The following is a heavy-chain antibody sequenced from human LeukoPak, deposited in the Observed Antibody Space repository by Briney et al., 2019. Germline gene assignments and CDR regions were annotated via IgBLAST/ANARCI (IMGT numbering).Heavy chain of an antibody. CDR1: GFTFSSYA. Sequence: GSLRLSCAASGFTFSSYAMSWVRQAPGKGLEWVSAISGSGGSTYYADSVKGRFTISRDNSKNTLYLQMNSLRAEDTAVYYCAKDGYPMDTAMASYDYWGQGTLVTVSS. J-gene: IGHJ4*02. CDR3: AKDGYPMDTAMASYDY. D-gene: IGHD5-18*01. V-gene: IGHV3-23*01. CDR2: ISGSGGST.